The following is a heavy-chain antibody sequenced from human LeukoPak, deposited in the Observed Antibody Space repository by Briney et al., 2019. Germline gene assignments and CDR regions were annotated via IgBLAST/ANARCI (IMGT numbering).Heavy chain of an antibody. CDR1: GYTFTSYG. J-gene: IGHJ5*02. CDR3: ARDVRFLEWSQPFDP. CDR2: ISAYNGNT. V-gene: IGHV1-18*01. D-gene: IGHD3-3*01. Sequence: ASVKVSCKASGYTFTSYGISWVRQAPGQGLEWMGWISAYNGNTNYAQKLQGRVTMTTDTSTSTAYMELRSLRSDDTAVYYCARDVRFLEWSQPFDPWGQGTLVTVSS.